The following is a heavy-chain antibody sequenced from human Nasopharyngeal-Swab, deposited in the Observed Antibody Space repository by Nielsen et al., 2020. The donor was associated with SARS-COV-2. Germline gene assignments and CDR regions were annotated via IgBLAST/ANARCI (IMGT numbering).Heavy chain of an antibody. CDR3: ARAVVGWFGELLDYYYNYGMDV. J-gene: IGHJ6*02. D-gene: IGHD3-10*01. V-gene: IGHV1-2*06. CDR1: GYTFTGYY. Sequence: ASVKVSCKASGYTFTGYYMHWVRQAPGQGLEWMGRINPNSGGTNYAQKFQGRVTMTRDTSISTAYMELSRLRTDDTAVYYCARAVVGWFGELLDYYYNYGMDVWGQGTTVTVSS. CDR2: INPNSGGT.